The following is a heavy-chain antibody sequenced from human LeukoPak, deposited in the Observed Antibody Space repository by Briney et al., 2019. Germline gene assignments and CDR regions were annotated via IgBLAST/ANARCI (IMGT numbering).Heavy chain of an antibody. J-gene: IGHJ4*02. CDR3: ATDRGSQKYSSSWYHYPIFDY. CDR2: FDPEDGET. D-gene: IGHD6-13*01. V-gene: IGHV1-24*01. Sequence: ASVKVSCKVSGYTLTELSMHWVRQAPGKGLEWMGGFDPEDGETIYAQKFQGRVTMTEDTSTDTAYMELSSLRSEDTAVYYCATDRGSQKYSSSWYHYPIFDYWGQGTLVTVSS. CDR1: GYTLTELS.